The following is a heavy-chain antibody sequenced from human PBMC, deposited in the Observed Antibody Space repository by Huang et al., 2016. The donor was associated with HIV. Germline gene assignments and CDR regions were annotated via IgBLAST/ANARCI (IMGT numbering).Heavy chain of an antibody. D-gene: IGHD3-22*01. Sequence: QVQLVQSGAEVKKPGSSVKVSCKASGGSFRNLAIGWVRQAPGQGLEWMGWIRPTLGTANYAQKVQGRVTIIADESTSTAYMELSSLRSEDTAVYYCATVDYYDTSGPQRGYFDNWGQGTLVTVSS. CDR1: GGSFRNLA. V-gene: IGHV1-69*01. CDR2: IRPTLGTA. J-gene: IGHJ4*02. CDR3: ATVDYYDTSGPQRGYFDN.